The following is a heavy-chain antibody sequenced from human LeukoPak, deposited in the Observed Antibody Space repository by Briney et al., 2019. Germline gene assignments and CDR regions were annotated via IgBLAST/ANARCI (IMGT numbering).Heavy chain of an antibody. CDR3: ARFSVVPAATSNYYYYYGMDV. Sequence: ASVTVSCMASGYTFTSYDINWVRQATGQGLEWMGWMNPNSGNTGYAQKFQGRVTMTRNTSISTAYMELSSLRSEDTAVYYCARFSVVPAATSNYYYYYGMDVWGQGTTVTVSS. D-gene: IGHD2-2*01. CDR1: GYTFTSYD. J-gene: IGHJ6*02. CDR2: MNPNSGNT. V-gene: IGHV1-8*01.